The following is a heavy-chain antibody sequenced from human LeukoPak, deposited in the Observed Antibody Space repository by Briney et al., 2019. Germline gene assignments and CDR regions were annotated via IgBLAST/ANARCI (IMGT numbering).Heavy chain of an antibody. D-gene: IGHD3-22*01. J-gene: IGHJ4*02. Sequence: GGSLRLSCAASGFTFSSYGMHWVRQAPGKGLEWVAVIWYDGSNKYYADSVKGRFTISRDNSKNTLYLQMNSLRAEDTAVYYCAKDDLWLPSWGWGQGTLVTVSS. V-gene: IGHV3-33*06. CDR2: IWYDGSNK. CDR1: GFTFSSYG. CDR3: AKDDLWLPSWG.